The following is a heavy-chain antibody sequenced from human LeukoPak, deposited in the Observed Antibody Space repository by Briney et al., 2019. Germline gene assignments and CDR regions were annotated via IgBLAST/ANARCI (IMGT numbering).Heavy chain of an antibody. CDR2: ISSSGGST. CDR1: GFTFCSYA. CDR3: ARVFYDSSGYYYDY. V-gene: IGHV3-64*01. D-gene: IGHD3-22*01. Sequence: PGGSLRLSCAASGFTFCSYAMHWVRQAPGKGLEYVSAISSSGGSTFYANSVKGRFTISRDNSKSTLFLQVGSLRAEDMAVYYCARVFYDSSGYYYDYWGQGTLVTVSS. J-gene: IGHJ4*02.